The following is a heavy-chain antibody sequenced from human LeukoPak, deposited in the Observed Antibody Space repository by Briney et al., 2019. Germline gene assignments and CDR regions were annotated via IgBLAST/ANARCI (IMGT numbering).Heavy chain of an antibody. V-gene: IGHV3-21*01. CDR3: ARFRLGRYSYGPPYFDY. J-gene: IGHJ4*02. Sequence: GGSLRLSCAASGFTFSSYSMNWVRQAPGKGLEWVSSISSSSSSYIYYADSVKGRFTISRDNAKNSLYLQMNSLRAEDTAVYYCARFRLGRYSYGPPYFDYWGQGTLVTVSS. CDR1: GFTFSSYS. CDR2: ISSSSSSYI. D-gene: IGHD5-18*01.